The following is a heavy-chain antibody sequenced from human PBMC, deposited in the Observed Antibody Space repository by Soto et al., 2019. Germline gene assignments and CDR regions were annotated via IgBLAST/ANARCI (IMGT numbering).Heavy chain of an antibody. V-gene: IGHV1-18*04. CDR1: GYTFTSYR. J-gene: IGHJ3*02. CDR3: ARTYDSGGWIWWNACGI. D-gene: IGHD3-22*01. Sequence: ASVKVSRKASGYTFTSYRIRWVRHAPPQGLEWMGSISAYNGNTNYAQKLQGRVTMTTDTSTSTAYMELRSLRSDDTAAYYCARTYDSGGWIWWNACGIRGKGTMVAV. CDR2: ISAYNGNT.